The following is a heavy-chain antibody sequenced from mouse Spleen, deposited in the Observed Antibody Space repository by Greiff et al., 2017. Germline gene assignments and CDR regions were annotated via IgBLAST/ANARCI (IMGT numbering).Heavy chain of an antibody. V-gene: IGHV1-69*01. Sequence: QVQLQQPGAELVMPGASVKLSCKASGYTFTSYWMHWVKQRPGQGLEWIGEIDPSDSYTNYNQKFKGKATLTVDKSSSTAYMQLSSLTSEDSAVYYCARGGGNYFDYWGQGTSVTVSS. J-gene: IGHJ4*01. CDR1: GYTFTSYW. CDR3: ARGGGNYFDY. CDR2: IDPSDSYT. D-gene: IGHD2-1*01.